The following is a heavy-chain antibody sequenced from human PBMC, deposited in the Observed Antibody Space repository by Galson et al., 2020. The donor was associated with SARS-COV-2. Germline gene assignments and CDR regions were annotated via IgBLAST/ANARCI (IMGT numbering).Heavy chain of an antibody. CDR3: GRDLTNWGQYYFDQ. Sequence: QAGGSLRLSCAASGFTFSTYSMNWVRQSPGKGLEWVAYISTSSSTIYYADSVKGRFTISRDNDKDSLDLQMNRLRAEDPAVYYCGRDLTNWGQYYFDQWGHGTLVTVSS. J-gene: IGHJ4*01. CDR1: GFTFSTYS. CDR2: ISTSSSTI. V-gene: IGHV3-48*04. D-gene: IGHD7-27*01.